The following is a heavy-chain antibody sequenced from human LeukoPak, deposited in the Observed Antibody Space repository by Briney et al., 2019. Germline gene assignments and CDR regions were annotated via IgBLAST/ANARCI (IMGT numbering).Heavy chain of an antibody. Sequence: PSETLSLTCTVPVRSISCGGYYWSWIRQHPGKGLEWPGYIYYNGSTYYNPPLKGRVTISVDTSKIQFSLKLSSVPAANTAVDYGARGVRGTARASGWFDHWGQGTLVTVSS. CDR3: ARGVRGTARASGWFDH. V-gene: IGHV4-31*03. D-gene: IGHD5-18*01. CDR2: IYYNGST. J-gene: IGHJ5*02. CDR1: VRSISCGGYY.